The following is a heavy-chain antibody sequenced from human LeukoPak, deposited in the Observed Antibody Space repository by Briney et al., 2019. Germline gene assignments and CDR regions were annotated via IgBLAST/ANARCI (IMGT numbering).Heavy chain of an antibody. V-gene: IGHV1-69*13. Sequence: SVKVSCKASGGTFSSYAISWARQAPGQGLEWMGGIIPIFGTANYAQKFQGRVTITADESTSTAYMELSSLRSEDTAVYYCARDRVDYDFPGAIGKIHYFDYWGQGTLVTVSS. J-gene: IGHJ4*02. CDR3: ARDRVDYDFPGAIGKIHYFDY. CDR2: IIPIFGTA. D-gene: IGHD3-3*01. CDR1: GGTFSSYA.